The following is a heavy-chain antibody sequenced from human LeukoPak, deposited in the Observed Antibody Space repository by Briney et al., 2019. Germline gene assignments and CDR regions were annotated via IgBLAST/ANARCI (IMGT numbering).Heavy chain of an antibody. CDR2: ISSSSSYI. D-gene: IGHD3-10*01. CDR1: GFTFSSYS. Sequence: TGGSLRLSCAASGFTFSSYSMNWVRQAPGKGLEWVSSISSSSSYIYYADSVNGRFTISRDNAKNSLYLQMNSLRAEDTAVYYCARAPTLYGSGPVLDYWGQGTLVTVSS. CDR3: ARAPTLYGSGPVLDY. J-gene: IGHJ4*02. V-gene: IGHV3-21*01.